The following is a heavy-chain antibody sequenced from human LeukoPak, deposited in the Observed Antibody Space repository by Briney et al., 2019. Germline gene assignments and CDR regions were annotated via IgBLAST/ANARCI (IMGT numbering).Heavy chain of an antibody. V-gene: IGHV1-18*01. D-gene: IGHD1-26*01. Sequence: VASVTVSCTASAYTFTSYAISWMRQAPGQGLEWMGWISVYNGNTNYAQKFQGRVTMTTDTSTNTVYMELRSLRFDDTAVYYCARDLAGIVGVTAWFDPWGQGTLVTVSS. CDR2: ISVYNGNT. J-gene: IGHJ5*02. CDR3: ARDLAGIVGVTAWFDP. CDR1: AYTFTSYA.